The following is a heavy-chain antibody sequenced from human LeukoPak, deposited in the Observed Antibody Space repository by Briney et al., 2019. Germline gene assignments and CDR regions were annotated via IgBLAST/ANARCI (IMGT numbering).Heavy chain of an antibody. CDR3: AKSLPSRVVVVTATLDY. Sequence: GGSLRLSCAASGFTFSSYAVSWVRQAPGKGLEWVSAISGSGGSTYYADSVKGRFTISRDNSKNTLYLQMNSLRAEDTAVYYCAKSLPSRVVVVTATLDYWGQGTLVTVSS. CDR1: GFTFSSYA. J-gene: IGHJ4*02. V-gene: IGHV3-23*01. D-gene: IGHD2-21*02. CDR2: ISGSGGST.